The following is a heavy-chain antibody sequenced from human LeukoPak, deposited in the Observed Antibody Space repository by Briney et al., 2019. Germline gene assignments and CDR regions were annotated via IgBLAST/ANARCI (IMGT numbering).Heavy chain of an antibody. CDR2: ITAYNGYT. Sequence: ASVKVSCKAAGYTLISYAISWVRQAPGQGLEWMGGITAYNGYTTYAQKREGRVTMTTDTYTNTAYVELRSMKSDDTDVYYCAGGDWSGGSGYRPEYLQFGGWGTGTMVSV. CDR1: GYTLISYA. CDR3: AGGDWSGGSGYRPEYLQFGG. J-gene: IGHJ6*03. V-gene: IGHV1-18*01. D-gene: IGHD2-15*01.